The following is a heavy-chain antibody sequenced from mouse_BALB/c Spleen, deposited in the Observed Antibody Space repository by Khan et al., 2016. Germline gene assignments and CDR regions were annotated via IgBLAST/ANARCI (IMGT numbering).Heavy chain of an antibody. J-gene: IGHJ3*01. V-gene: IGHV3-2*02. Sequence: EVQLQESGPGLVKPSQSLSLTCTVTGYSITSDYAWNWIRQFPGNKLEWMGYISYSGSTGYNPSLKSRISITRDTSKNQFFLQLNSVTTEDTATYYCATTVVAPRFAYWGQGTLVTVSA. CDR3: ATTVVAPRFAY. D-gene: IGHD1-1*01. CDR2: ISYSGST. CDR1: GYSITSDYA.